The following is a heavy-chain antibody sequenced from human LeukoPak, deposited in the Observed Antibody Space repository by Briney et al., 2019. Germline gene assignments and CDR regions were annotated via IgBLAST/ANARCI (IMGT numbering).Heavy chain of an antibody. V-gene: IGHV3-21*01. D-gene: IGHD3-3*02. CDR3: ARELAPTPNNWFDP. J-gene: IGHJ5*02. CDR1: GFTFRRDT. Sequence: GGSLRLSCAASGFTFRRDTMNWVRQAPGKGLEWVSAISKSSTYIHYADSVKGRFTVSRDNAKNSLFLQMNSLRVEDKAVYYCARELAPTPNNWFDPWGQGTLVTVSS. CDR2: ISKSSTYI.